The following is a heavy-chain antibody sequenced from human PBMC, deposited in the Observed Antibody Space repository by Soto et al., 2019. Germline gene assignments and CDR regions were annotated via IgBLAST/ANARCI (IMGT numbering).Heavy chain of an antibody. CDR1: GYTFTSYD. D-gene: IGHD3-10*01. CDR3: ARSRGDGGMDV. J-gene: IGHJ6*02. V-gene: IGHV1-8*01. Sequence: EASVKVSCKASGYTFTSYDIIWVRQATGQGLEWMGWMNPNSGNTGYAQNFQGRVTMTRNTPISTAYMEVNSLRSEDTAVYYCARSRGDGGMDVWGQGTTVTISS. CDR2: MNPNSGNT.